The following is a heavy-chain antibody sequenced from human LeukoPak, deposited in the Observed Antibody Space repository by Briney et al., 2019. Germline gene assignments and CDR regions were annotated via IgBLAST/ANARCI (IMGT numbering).Heavy chain of an antibody. CDR3: ARDWQQLATEEDYYYGMDV. Sequence: GGSLRLSCAASGFSLRDYSMDWVRQAPGKGLEWVSSISSSSRYTFYVDSVKGRFTISRDNAKNSLYLQMNSLRVEDTAVYYCARDWQQLATEEDYYYGMDVWGQGTTVTVSS. J-gene: IGHJ6*02. CDR1: GFSLRDYS. D-gene: IGHD6-13*01. CDR2: ISSSSRYT. V-gene: IGHV3-21*01.